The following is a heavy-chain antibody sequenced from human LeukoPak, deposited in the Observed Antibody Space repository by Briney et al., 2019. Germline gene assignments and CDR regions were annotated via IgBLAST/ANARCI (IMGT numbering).Heavy chain of an antibody. J-gene: IGHJ4*02. Sequence: ASVKVSCKASGYTFTSYYMHWVRQAPGQGLEWMGWINPNSGGTNYAQKFQGRVTMTRDTSISTAYMELSRLRSDDTAVYYCAGGSSWDVFFDYWGQGTLVTVSS. D-gene: IGHD6-13*01. CDR3: AGGSSWDVFFDY. CDR2: INPNSGGT. CDR1: GYTFTSYY. V-gene: IGHV1-2*02.